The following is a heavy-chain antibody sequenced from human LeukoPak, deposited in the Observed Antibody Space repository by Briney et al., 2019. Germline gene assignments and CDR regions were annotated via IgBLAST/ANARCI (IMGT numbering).Heavy chain of an antibody. Sequence: GGSLRLSCAASGFTFSSYSMNWVRQAPGKGLEWVSSISSSSSYIYYADSVKGRFTISRDNAKNSLYLQMNSLRAEDTAVYYCARVLNSGYDYSSLDYWGQGTLVTVSS. J-gene: IGHJ4*02. D-gene: IGHD5-12*01. CDR2: ISSSSSYI. V-gene: IGHV3-21*01. CDR1: GFTFSSYS. CDR3: ARVLNSGYDYSSLDY.